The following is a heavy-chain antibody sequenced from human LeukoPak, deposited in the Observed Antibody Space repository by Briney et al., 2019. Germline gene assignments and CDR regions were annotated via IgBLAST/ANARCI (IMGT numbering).Heavy chain of an antibody. D-gene: IGHD2-21*02. CDR3: ARNVFSGGACYFDY. V-gene: IGHV3-7*01. CDR1: GFTFSSYW. J-gene: IGHJ4*02. CDR2: IKEDGSEE. Sequence: GGSLRLSCAASGFTFSSYWMSWVRQAPGMGLEWVANIKEDGSEEYYVDSMKGRFTISRDNRKNSLYLQVNSLGAEDTAVYYCARNVFSGGACYFDYWGQGTLVTVSS.